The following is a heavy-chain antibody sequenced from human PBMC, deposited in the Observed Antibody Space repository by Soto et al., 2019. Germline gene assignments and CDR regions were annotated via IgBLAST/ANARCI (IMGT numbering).Heavy chain of an antibody. V-gene: IGHV3-23*01. D-gene: IGHD4-17*01. CDR3: AKRAGGMIYGDFYYYYGMDV. J-gene: IGHJ6*02. CDR2: ISGSGDRT. CDR1: GFMFSSYA. Sequence: GGSLRLSCAASGFMFSSYAMSWVRQAPGKGLEWVSGISGSGDRTYYADSVKGRFTMSRDNSKNTLYLQMNSLRAEDTAVYYCAKRAGGMIYGDFYYYYGMDVWGQGTTVTVSS.